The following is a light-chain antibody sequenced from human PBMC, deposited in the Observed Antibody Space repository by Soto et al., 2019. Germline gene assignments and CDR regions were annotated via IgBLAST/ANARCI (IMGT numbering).Light chain of an antibody. V-gene: IGKV1-39*01. J-gene: IGKJ1*01. CDR1: QSISNY. Sequence: DIQMTQSPSSLSASVGDRVTITCRASQSISNYLNWYQQKPGTAPKLLIYAASSLQSGVPSRFSGSGSGTDFTLTINSLQPEDFATYYCLQYKSYSWKFGLGTKVDIK. CDR3: LQYKSYSWK. CDR2: AAS.